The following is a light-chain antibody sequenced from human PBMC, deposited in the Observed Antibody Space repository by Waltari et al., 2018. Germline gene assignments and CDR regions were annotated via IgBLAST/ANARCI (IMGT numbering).Light chain of an antibody. CDR3: SSYTSSSTLGV. J-gene: IGLJ3*02. Sequence: QSALTQPASVSGSPGQSITISCTGTSSDVGGYNYVSWYQQHPGKAPKLMIYDVSKRPSGFSNRFSGSKSGNTASLTISGLQAEDVADYYCSSYTSSSTLGVFGGGTKLTVL. CDR1: SSDVGGYNY. V-gene: IGLV2-14*01. CDR2: DVS.